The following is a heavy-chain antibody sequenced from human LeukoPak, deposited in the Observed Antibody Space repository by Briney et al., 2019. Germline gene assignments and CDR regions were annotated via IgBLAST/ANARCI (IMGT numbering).Heavy chain of an antibody. CDR1: GGSISSYY. J-gene: IGHJ4*02. V-gene: IGHV4-59*01. D-gene: IGHD3-22*01. CDR2: IYYSGST. Sequence: SETLSLTCSVSGGSISSYYWSWLRQPPGKGLEWIGYIYYSGSTNYNPSLKSRITISVDTSKNQFSLKLSSVTAADTAVYYCAKSGRRYYDSSGYYDSDFDYWGQGTLVTVSS. CDR3: AKSGRRYYDSSGYYDSDFDY.